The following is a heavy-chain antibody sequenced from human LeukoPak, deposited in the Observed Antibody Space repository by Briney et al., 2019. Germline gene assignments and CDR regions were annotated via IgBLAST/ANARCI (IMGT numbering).Heavy chain of an antibody. CDR3: AQRDNYSFDS. CDR1: GFTFSSYG. J-gene: IGHJ4*02. Sequence: PGGSLRLSCAASGFTFSSYGMSWVRQAPGKGLEWLSSIGITGGTYYADSVKGRLTISRDSSKNTLYLQMSGLRADDTAIYYCAQRDNYSFDSWGQGTLVTVSS. CDR2: IGITGGT. V-gene: IGHV3-23*01. D-gene: IGHD2-15*01.